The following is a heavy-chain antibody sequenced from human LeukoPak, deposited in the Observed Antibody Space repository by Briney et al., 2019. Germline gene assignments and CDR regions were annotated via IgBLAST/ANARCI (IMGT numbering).Heavy chain of an antibody. CDR1: GGSISSYY. J-gene: IGHJ4*02. CDR2: IYYSGST. CDR3: ARHFGYSSSWYPGLLGY. D-gene: IGHD6-13*01. V-gene: IGHV4-59*08. Sequence: PSETLSLTCTVSGGSISSYYWSWIRQPPGKGLEWIGYIYYSGSTNYNPSLKSRVTISVDTSKNQFSLKLSSVTAADTAVYYCARHFGYSSSWYPGLLGYWGQGTLVTVSS.